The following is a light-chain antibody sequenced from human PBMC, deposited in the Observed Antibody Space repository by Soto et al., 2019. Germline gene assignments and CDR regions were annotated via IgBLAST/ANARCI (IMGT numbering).Light chain of an antibody. CDR1: TSDVGGYNY. V-gene: IGLV2-14*01. CDR3: SSYTSGRPYV. CDR2: EVS. J-gene: IGLJ1*01. Sequence: QSEQTQPASWSGSPGQSITISCTGTTSDVGGYNYVSWYQQHPGKAPKLMIYEVSNLPSGVSNRFSGSKSGNTASLTISGLQAEDEADYYCSSYTSGRPYVFRTGTKVTVL.